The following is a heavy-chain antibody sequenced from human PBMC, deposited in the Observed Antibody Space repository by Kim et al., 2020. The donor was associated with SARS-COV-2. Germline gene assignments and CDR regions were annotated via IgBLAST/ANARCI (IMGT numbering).Heavy chain of an antibody. Sequence: SETLSLTCTVSGGSISSSSYYWDWIRQPPGKGLEWIGSIYYSGSTYYNPSLKSRVTISVDTSKNQFSLKLSSVTAADTAVYYCARISYDFWSGKNWFDPWGQGTLVTVSS. CDR2: IYYSGST. D-gene: IGHD3-3*01. CDR3: ARISYDFWSGKNWFDP. J-gene: IGHJ5*02. CDR1: GGSISSSSYY. V-gene: IGHV4-39*01.